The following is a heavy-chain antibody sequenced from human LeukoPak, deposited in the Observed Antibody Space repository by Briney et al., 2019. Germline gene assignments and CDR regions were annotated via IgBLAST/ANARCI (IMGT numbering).Heavy chain of an antibody. V-gene: IGHV7-4-1*02. CDR1: GYTFTSYA. D-gene: IGHD4-11*01. CDR3: AREVRAFDY. Sequence: ASVKVSCKASGYTFTSYAMSWVRQTPGQGLEWMGWIKTNTGNPTYAQGFTGRFVFSLDTSVSTAYLQISSLKAEDTAVYYCAREVRAFDYWGQGTLVTVSS. CDR2: IKTNTGNP. J-gene: IGHJ4*02.